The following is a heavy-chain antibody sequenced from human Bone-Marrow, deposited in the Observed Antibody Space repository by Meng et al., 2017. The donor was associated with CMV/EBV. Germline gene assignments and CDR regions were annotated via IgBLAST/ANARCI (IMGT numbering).Heavy chain of an antibody. CDR3: AIIWSGYHKPGPDYYYYYGMDV. J-gene: IGHJ6*02. CDR2: ISSSSSYI. CDR1: GFTFRDHY. V-gene: IGHV3-11*06. D-gene: IGHD3-3*01. Sequence: GESLKISCVASGFTFRDHYMTWIRQAPRKGLEWVSYISSSSSYIYYADSVKGRFTISRDNAKNSLYLQMNSLRAEDTAVYYCAIIWSGYHKPGPDYYYYYGMDVWGQGTTVTVSS.